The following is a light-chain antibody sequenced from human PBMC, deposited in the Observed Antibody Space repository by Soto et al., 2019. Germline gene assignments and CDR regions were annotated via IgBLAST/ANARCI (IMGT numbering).Light chain of an antibody. V-gene: IGLV2-14*01. CDR3: SSYTSSSTLGV. J-gene: IGLJ2*01. CDR2: DVS. CDR1: SSDVGGYNY. Sequence: QSALTQPASVSGSPGQSITISCTGTSSDVGGYNYVSWYQQHPGKAPKLMISDVSNRPSGVSNRFSGSKSGNTASLTISGLQAEDEDDYYCSSYTSSSTLGVFGGGTQLTVL.